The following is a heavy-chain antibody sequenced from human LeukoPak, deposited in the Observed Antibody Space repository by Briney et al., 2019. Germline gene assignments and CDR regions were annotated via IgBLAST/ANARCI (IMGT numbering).Heavy chain of an antibody. CDR3: ALGSYGLRYFDY. D-gene: IGHD5-18*01. J-gene: IGHJ4*02. Sequence: ASVKVSCKASGYTFTSYYMHWVRQAPGQGLEWMGIINPSGGSTSYAQKFQGRVTMTRDTSTSTVYMELSSLKSEDTAVYYCALGSYGLRYFDYWGQGTLVTVSS. V-gene: IGHV1-46*01. CDR2: INPSGGST. CDR1: GYTFTSYY.